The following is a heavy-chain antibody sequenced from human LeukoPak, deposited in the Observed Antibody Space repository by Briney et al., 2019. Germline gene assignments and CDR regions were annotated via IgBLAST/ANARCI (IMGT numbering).Heavy chain of an antibody. J-gene: IGHJ6*03. CDR3: ARTESDSPPHSWYMDV. Sequence: PSETLSLTCTLSGGSIRSTSYYWGWIRQPPGKGLEWIGYIYYSGSTNYNPSLKSRVTISVDTSKNQFSLKLSSVTAADTAVYYCARTESDSPPHSWYMDVWGQGTTVTVSS. CDR2: IYYSGST. D-gene: IGHD3-22*01. V-gene: IGHV4-61*05. CDR1: GGSIRSTSYY.